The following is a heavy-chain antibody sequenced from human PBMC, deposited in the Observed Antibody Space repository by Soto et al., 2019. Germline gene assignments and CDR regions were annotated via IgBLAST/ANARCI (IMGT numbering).Heavy chain of an antibody. V-gene: IGHV3-33*01. CDR3: ARGGSEEHYYYYNDLDV. D-gene: IGHD2-15*01. CDR2: IWYDGTNK. Sequence: QVQLVESGGGVVQPGRSLRLSCAASGFTFSSYGMHWVRQAPGKGLEWVAVIWYDGTNKYYADSVKGRFTISRDNSKHTLYLQMNSLSAEDTAVYYCARGGSEEHYYYYNDLDVWGQGTTVTVSS. CDR1: GFTFSSYG. J-gene: IGHJ6*02.